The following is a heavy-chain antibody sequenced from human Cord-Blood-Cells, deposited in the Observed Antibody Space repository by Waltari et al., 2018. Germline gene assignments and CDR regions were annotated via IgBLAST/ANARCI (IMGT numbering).Heavy chain of an antibody. J-gene: IGHJ4*02. D-gene: IGHD1-7*01. V-gene: IGHV1-24*01. CDR3: ATLGELELLSYYFDY. CDR2: LYAEEGET. CDR1: GYTLTELS. Sequence: QVQLVQSGAEVKKPGASVKVSCKVSGYTLTELSMHWVRPAPGKGLEWMGGLYAEEGETSYAQKCQGRVTMTEDTSTDTAYMELSSLRSEETAVYYCATLGELELLSYYFDYWGQGTLVTVSS.